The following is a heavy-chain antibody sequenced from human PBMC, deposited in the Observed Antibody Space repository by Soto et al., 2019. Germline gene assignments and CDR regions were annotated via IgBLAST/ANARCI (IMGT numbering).Heavy chain of an antibody. CDR3: SKDAYTYGYIGH. J-gene: IGHJ5*02. CDR1: GFTFSSYA. V-gene: IGHV3-23*01. Sequence: EVQLLESGGGLVQPGGSLRLSCAASGFTFSSYAMSWVRQAPGKGLEWVSAISGSGGTYHADSVKGRFTISRDNSKNTLSLQMTSLRAEDTAVYYCSKDAYTYGYIGHWGQGTLVTVSS. D-gene: IGHD5-18*01. CDR2: ISGSGGT.